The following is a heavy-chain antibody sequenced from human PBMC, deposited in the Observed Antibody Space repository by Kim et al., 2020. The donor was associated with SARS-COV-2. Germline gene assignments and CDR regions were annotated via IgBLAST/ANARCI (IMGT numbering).Heavy chain of an antibody. V-gene: IGHV3-23*01. J-gene: IGHJ6*02. Sequence: DSVKGRFTISRDNSKNTLYLQMNSLRAEDTAVYYCAKGKGLPHYQDYGMDVWGQGTTVTVSS. CDR3: AKGKGLPHYQDYGMDV. D-gene: IGHD2-2*01.